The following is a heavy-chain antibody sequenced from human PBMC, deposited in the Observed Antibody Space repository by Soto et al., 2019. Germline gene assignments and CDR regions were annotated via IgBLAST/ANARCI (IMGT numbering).Heavy chain of an antibody. CDR3: ARRYGGSLAY. Sequence: PSETLSLTCTVSGGSISSYYWSWIRQPPGKGLEWIGYIYYSGSTNYNPSLKSRVTISVDTSKNQFSLKLTSVTAADTAVYYWARRYGGSLAYWGQGTRVTFSS. V-gene: IGHV4-59*08. CDR1: GGSISSYY. J-gene: IGHJ4*02. CDR2: IYYSGST. D-gene: IGHD4-17*01.